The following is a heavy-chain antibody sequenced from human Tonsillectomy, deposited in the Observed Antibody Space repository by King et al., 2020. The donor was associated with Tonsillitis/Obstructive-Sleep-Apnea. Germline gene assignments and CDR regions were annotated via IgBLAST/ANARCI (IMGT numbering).Heavy chain of an antibody. CDR3: ARSGYYDSYMDV. Sequence: QLVQSGAEVKKPGESLNISCKGSGFTFTNYWIGWVRQMPGKGLEWMGIIYPGDSDTRYSPSFQGQVTMSADKSISTAYLHFTSLKASDTAMYYCARSGYYDSYMDVWGKGTTVTVSS. V-gene: IGHV5-51*01. CDR1: GFTFTNYW. J-gene: IGHJ6*03. CDR2: IYPGDSDT. D-gene: IGHD3-22*01.